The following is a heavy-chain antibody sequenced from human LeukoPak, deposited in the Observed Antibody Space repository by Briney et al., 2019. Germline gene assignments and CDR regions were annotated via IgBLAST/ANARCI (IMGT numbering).Heavy chain of an antibody. CDR2: ISYDGSNK. J-gene: IGHJ6*02. CDR3: AKEIWDYETYYGMDV. D-gene: IGHD3-16*01. CDR1: GFTVSSKY. V-gene: IGHV3-30*18. Sequence: GGSLRLSCVVSGFTVSSKYMSWVRQAPGKGLEWVAVISYDGSNKYYADSVKGRFTISRDNSKNTLYLQMNSLRAEDTAVYYCAKEIWDYETYYGMDVWGQGTTVTVSS.